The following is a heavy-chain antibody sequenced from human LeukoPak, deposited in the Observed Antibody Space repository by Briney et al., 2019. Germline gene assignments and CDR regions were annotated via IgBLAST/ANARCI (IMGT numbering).Heavy chain of an antibody. CDR3: ARETEYYGSGSYYIGY. CDR2: IYSGGST. D-gene: IGHD3-10*01. V-gene: IGHV3-53*01. J-gene: IGHJ4*02. Sequence: GGSLRLSCAASGVTVSSNYMSWVRQAPGKGLEWVSVIYSGGSTYYADSVKGRFTISRDDAKNTLYLQMNSLRAEDTAVYYRARETEYYGSGSYYIGYWGQGTLVTVSS. CDR1: GVTVSSNY.